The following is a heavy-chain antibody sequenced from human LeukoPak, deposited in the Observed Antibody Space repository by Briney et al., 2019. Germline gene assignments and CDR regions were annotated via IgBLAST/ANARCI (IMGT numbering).Heavy chain of an antibody. D-gene: IGHD2-2*02. J-gene: IGHJ6*02. CDR3: ARGGRYIVVVPAAIQWSYYYYGMDV. V-gene: IGHV1-8*01. Sequence: ASVKVSCKASGYTFTSYDINWVRQATGQGLEWMGWMNPNSGNTGYAQKFQGRVTMTRNTSISIAYMELSSLRSEDTAVYYCARGGRYIVVVPAAIQWSYYYYGMDVWGQGTTVTVSS. CDR2: MNPNSGNT. CDR1: GYTFTSYD.